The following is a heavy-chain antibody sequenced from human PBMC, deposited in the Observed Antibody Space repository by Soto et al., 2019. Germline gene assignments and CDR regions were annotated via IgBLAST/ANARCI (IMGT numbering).Heavy chain of an antibody. CDR3: ARKDKSGYFNWFDP. J-gene: IGHJ5*02. V-gene: IGHV5-51*01. Sequence: GESLKISCRASGYRFTSYWIAWVRQMPGKGLEWMGIIFPSDSDTRYSPSFQGQVTISADRSTSTVFLQWASLKASDTAVYFCARKDKSGYFNWFDPWGQGTLVTVSS. D-gene: IGHD3-22*01. CDR2: IFPSDSDT. CDR1: GYRFTSYW.